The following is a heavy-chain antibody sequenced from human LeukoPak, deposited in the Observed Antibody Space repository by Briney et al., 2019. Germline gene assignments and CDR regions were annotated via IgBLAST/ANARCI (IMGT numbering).Heavy chain of an antibody. CDR2: ISGSGGST. CDR3: VRDITRGGAFDI. Sequence: GGSLRLSCAASGFTFSSYAMSWVRQAPGKGLEWVSAISGSGGSTYYADSVKGRFTISRDNSKNTLYLQMNSLRAEDTAVYYCVRDITRGGAFDIWGQGTMVTVSS. D-gene: IGHD3-10*01. CDR1: GFTFSSYA. V-gene: IGHV3-23*01. J-gene: IGHJ3*02.